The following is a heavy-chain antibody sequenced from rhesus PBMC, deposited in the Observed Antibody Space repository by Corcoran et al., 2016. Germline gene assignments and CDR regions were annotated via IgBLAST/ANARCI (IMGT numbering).Heavy chain of an antibody. Sequence: QVQLQESGPGLVKPSETLSLTCAVSGGSISGYYWSWIRQPPGKGLEWIGYITYSGSTSYNPSLKSRVTISRDTSKNQFSLKLSSVTAADTAVYYCARGQLEPFDYWGQGVLVTVSS. CDR1: GGSISGYY. D-gene: IGHD6-25*01. CDR3: ARGQLEPFDY. V-gene: IGHV4-122*02. CDR2: ITYSGST. J-gene: IGHJ4*01.